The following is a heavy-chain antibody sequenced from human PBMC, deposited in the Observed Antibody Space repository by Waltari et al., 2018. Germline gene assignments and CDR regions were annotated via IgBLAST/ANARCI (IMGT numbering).Heavy chain of an antibody. J-gene: IGHJ5*02. CDR3: ARGSSPNWFDP. CDR2: IYYRGCT. V-gene: IGHV4-31*03. CDR1: GGSISSGGYY. Sequence: QVQLQESGPGLVKPSQTLSLTCTVSGGSISSGGYYWSWIRQHPGKGLEWIGYIYYRGCTYYNPSLKSRVTISVDTSKNQFSLKLSSVTAADTAVYYCARGSSPNWFDPWGQGTLVTVSS. D-gene: IGHD6-13*01.